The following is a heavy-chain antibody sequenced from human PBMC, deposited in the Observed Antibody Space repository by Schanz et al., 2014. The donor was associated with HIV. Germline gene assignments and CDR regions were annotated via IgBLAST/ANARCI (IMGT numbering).Heavy chain of an antibody. Sequence: QVQLVQSGAEVKKPGSSVKVSCKASGGTFSNCALSWVRQAPGQGLDWMGWISPYNGDRKYDRKIQGRVTMTTDTSTSTAYMDLRSLRSDDTAVYYCAREKTTLNWFDPWGQGTLVTVSS. CDR3: AREKTTLNWFDP. CDR2: ISPYNGDR. J-gene: IGHJ5*02. CDR1: GGTFSNCA. V-gene: IGHV1-18*01.